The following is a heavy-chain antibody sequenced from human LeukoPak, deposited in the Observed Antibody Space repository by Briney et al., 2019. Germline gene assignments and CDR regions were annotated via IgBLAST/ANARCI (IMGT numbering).Heavy chain of an antibody. CDR2: IIPIFGTA. V-gene: IGHV1-69*13. CDR1: GGTFSSYA. J-gene: IGHJ6*02. CDR3: ASAAGYCSGGSCWDGMDV. D-gene: IGHD2-15*01. Sequence: ASVKVSCKASGGTFSSYAISWVRQAPGQGLEWMGGIIPIFGTANYAQKFQGRVTINADESTSTAYMELSSLRSEDTAVYYCASAAGYCSGGSCWDGMDVWGQGTTVTVSS.